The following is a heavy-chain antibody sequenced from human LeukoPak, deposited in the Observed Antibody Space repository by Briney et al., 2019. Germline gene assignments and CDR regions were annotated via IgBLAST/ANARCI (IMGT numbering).Heavy chain of an antibody. CDR2: ISSSSSYI. Sequence: PGGSLRLSCAASGFTFSRYSMNWVRQAPGKGLEWVSSISSSSSYIYYGDSVKGRFTISRDNAQNSVYLQMNSLRPEDTGVYYCARDPVLYYYDSSGYYGMDVWGQGTTVTVSS. CDR1: GFTFSRYS. V-gene: IGHV3-21*01. J-gene: IGHJ6*02. CDR3: ARDPVLYYYDSSGYYGMDV. D-gene: IGHD3-22*01.